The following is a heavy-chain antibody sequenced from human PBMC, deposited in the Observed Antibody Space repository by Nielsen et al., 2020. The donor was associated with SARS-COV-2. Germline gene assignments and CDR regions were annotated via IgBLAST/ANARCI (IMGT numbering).Heavy chain of an antibody. Sequence: GGSLRLSCAASGFTFDDYAMHWVRQAPGKGLEWVSGISWNSGSIGYADSVKGRFTISRDNAKNSLYLQMNSLRAEDTALYYCATPSSLPQGPIGLPPGTLLQEHLWG. CDR2: ISWNSGSI. D-gene: IGHD1-26*01. J-gene: IGHJ6*01. CDR3: ATPSSLPQGPIGLPPGTLLQEHL. CDR1: GFTFDDYA. V-gene: IGHV3-9*01.